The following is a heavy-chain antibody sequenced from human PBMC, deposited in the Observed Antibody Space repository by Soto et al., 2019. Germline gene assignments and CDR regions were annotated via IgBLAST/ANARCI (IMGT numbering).Heavy chain of an antibody. J-gene: IGHJ4*02. Sequence: QVQLQQWGAGLLKPSETLSLTCAVYGGSFSGYYWSWIRQPPGKGLEWIGEINHSVSTNYNPSLKSRVTISVDTSKNQFSLKLSSVTAADTAVYYCASRGIAAAGTSVDYWGQGTLVTVSS. CDR1: GGSFSGYY. D-gene: IGHD6-13*01. CDR3: ASRGIAAAGTSVDY. CDR2: INHSVST. V-gene: IGHV4-34*01.